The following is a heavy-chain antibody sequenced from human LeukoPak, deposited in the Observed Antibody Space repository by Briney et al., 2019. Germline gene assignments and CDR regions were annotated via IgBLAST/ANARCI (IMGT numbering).Heavy chain of an antibody. CDR2: FSGTSGNI. J-gene: IGHJ1*01. CDR1: GFTYSSSV. CDR3: AKAGCGDGSCYYAEYFQH. V-gene: IGHV3-23*01. D-gene: IGHD2-15*01. Sequence: GGSLRLSCVASGFTYSSSVMSWVREAPGKGLEWVSTFSGTSGNIYYVDSVKGGFTISRDNSKNTLYLQMNSLRAEDTALYYCAKAGCGDGSCYYAEYFQHWGQGTLVTVSS.